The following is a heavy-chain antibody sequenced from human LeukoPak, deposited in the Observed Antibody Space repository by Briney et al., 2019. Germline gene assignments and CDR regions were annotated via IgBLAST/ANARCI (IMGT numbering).Heavy chain of an antibody. Sequence: GGSLRLSCAASGFTFSNYWMSWVRQAPGRGLEWVANIHPEGNEKYHVDSVRGRFTISRDNTKNSLFLQMHGLRVEDTAVYYCARGDDFSGDYWGQGTLVTVSS. CDR1: GFTFSNYW. J-gene: IGHJ4*02. D-gene: IGHD2-21*02. CDR2: IHPEGNEK. CDR3: ARGDDFSGDY. V-gene: IGHV3-7*04.